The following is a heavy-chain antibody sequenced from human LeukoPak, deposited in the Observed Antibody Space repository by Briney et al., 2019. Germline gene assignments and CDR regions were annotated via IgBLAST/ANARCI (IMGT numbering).Heavy chain of an antibody. CDR3: ARGGIVAKIGDVFDI. J-gene: IGHJ3*02. D-gene: IGHD5-12*01. V-gene: IGHV1-69*06. CDR1: GGTFSSYA. Sequence: SVKVSFKSSGGTFSSYAISWVRQAPGQGLEWMGVIIPIFSTANYAQKFQGRVTITSDKSTSTAYMALRSLRSEDTAVYYCARGGIVAKIGDVFDIWGQGTMVTVSS. CDR2: IIPIFSTA.